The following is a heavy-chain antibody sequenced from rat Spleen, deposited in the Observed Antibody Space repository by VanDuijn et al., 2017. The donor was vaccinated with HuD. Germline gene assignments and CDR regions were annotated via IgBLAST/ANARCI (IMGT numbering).Heavy chain of an antibody. D-gene: IGHD1-1*01. J-gene: IGHJ1*01. CDR3: ARTGDSGPYWYFDF. CDR1: GFTFSDYN. CDR2: VTYDGSST. V-gene: IGHV5-7*01. Sequence: EVQLVESGGGLVQPRRSLKLSCAASGFTFSDYNMAWVRQAPKKGLEWVASVTYDGSSTYYRGSVKGRFTISRDNAKSTLYLRVDSLRSEDTATYYCARTGDSGPYWYFDFWGPGTMVTVSS.